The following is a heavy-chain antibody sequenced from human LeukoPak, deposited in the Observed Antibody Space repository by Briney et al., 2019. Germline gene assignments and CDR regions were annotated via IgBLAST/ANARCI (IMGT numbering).Heavy chain of an antibody. CDR1: GFTFSNYG. V-gene: IGHV3-23*05. D-gene: IGHD6-6*01. CDR3: AKRVPYSSSSVYFDS. J-gene: IGHJ4*02. Sequence: PGGSLRLSCAASGFTFSNYGMSWVRQAPGKGLEWVSAISDCGSTYYADSVKGRFTISRDNSKNTLYLQMNSLRAEDTAVYYCAKRVPYSSSSVYFDSWGQGTLVTVSS. CDR2: ISDCGST.